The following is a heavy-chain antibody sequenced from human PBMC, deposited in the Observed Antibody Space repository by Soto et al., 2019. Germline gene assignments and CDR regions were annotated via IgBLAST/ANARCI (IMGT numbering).Heavy chain of an antibody. Sequence: QITVKESGLTLVKPTETLTLTCTFSGFSLSSIRMGVGWIRQPPGKALEWLALIYWDDDKRYSPSLHSRLTITKDPSKNQVDLTMTNMDPVDTATYYCARLTRGVYDLDRLWEKFDYWGQGALVTVSS. CDR2: IYWDDDK. V-gene: IGHV2-5*02. CDR3: ARLTRGVYDLDRLWEKFDY. D-gene: IGHD5-12*01. CDR1: GFSLSSIRMG. J-gene: IGHJ4*02.